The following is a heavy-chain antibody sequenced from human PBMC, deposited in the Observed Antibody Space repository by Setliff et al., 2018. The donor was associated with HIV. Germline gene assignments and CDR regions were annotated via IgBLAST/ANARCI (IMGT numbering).Heavy chain of an antibody. CDR3: ARTQNYYDSSGYFFDY. D-gene: IGHD3-22*01. J-gene: IGHJ4*02. CDR2: IYWDDDK. CDR1: GFSLSTSGVG. Sequence: GSGPTLVNPTQTLTLTCTFSGFSLSTSGVGVGWIRQPPGKALDWLALIYWDDDKRYSPSLRSRLTITKDTSKNQVVLTMTNMDPVDTATYYCARTQNYYDSSGYFFDYLGQGTLVTVSS. V-gene: IGHV2-5*02.